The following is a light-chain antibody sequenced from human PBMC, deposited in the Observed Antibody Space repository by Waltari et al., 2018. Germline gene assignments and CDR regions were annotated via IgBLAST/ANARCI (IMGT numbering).Light chain of an antibody. CDR1: QTLFYNSHNKNY. Sequence: DIVMTQSPDSLSVSLGERATINCKSIQTLFYNSHNKNYLAWYQQKPGQPPKLLIYWASTRESGVPDRFSGSGSGTDFTLTISSLQAEDVAVYYCHQYYNTPWTFGQGTKVEIK. CDR3: HQYYNTPWT. V-gene: IGKV4-1*01. CDR2: WAS. J-gene: IGKJ1*01.